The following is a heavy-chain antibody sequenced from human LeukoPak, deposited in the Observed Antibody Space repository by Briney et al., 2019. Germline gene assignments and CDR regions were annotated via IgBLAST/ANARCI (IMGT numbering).Heavy chain of an antibody. Sequence: ASVKVSCKASGYTFTTHYMHWVRQAPGQGLEWMGIISPSGGSTTYAQKFQGRFTMTRDTSISTAYMELSRLRSDDTAVYYCARDHLRYSSSWYVFVGYMDVWGKGTTVTVSS. CDR2: ISPSGGST. CDR3: ARDHLRYSSSWYVFVGYMDV. CDR1: GYTFTTHY. V-gene: IGHV1-46*01. D-gene: IGHD6-13*01. J-gene: IGHJ6*03.